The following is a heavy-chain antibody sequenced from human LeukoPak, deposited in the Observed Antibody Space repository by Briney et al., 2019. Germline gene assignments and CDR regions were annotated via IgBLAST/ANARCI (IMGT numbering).Heavy chain of an antibody. CDR1: GFTVSSNY. D-gene: IGHD6-13*01. V-gene: IGHV3-53*01. CDR2: IYSAGST. J-gene: IGHJ4*02. Sequence: GGSLRLSCAASGFTVSSNYMSWVRQAPGKGLEWVSVIYSAGSTYYADSVKGGFTISRDNSKNTVYLQMNSLRAEDTAVYYCARALVAAAGKSFDYWGQGTLVTVSS. CDR3: ARALVAAAGKSFDY.